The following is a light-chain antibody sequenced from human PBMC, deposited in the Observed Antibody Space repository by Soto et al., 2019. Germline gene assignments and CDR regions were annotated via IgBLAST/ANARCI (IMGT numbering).Light chain of an antibody. J-gene: IGKJ4*01. CDR1: QSVSSNY. CDR3: QQYFTSPLT. CDR2: GVS. Sequence: EVVLTQSPGTLSLSPGESATLSCRASQSVSSNYLAWYQQKPGQAPRLLIYGVSTRATCIPDRFSGSGSGTDFSLTISRLEPEDFALYYCQQYFTSPLTFGGGTKVDIK. V-gene: IGKV3-20*01.